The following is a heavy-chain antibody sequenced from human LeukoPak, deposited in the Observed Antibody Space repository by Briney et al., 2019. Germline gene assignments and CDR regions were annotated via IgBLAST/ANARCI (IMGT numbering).Heavy chain of an antibody. D-gene: IGHD6-13*01. V-gene: IGHV3-23*01. J-gene: IGHJ6*03. CDR1: GFTFSAYV. Sequence: GGSLRLSCAASGFTFSAYVRTWVRQAPGKGLEWVSAISSSGGSTYYADSVKGRFTISRDNSKNTLYLQMNSLRAEDTALYYCAKEKGFSSPYYYYYMDVWGKGTTVTVSS. CDR2: ISSSGGST. CDR3: AKEKGFSSPYYYYYMDV.